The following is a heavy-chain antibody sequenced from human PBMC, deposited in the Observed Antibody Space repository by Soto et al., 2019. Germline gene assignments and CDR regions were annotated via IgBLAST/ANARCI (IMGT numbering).Heavy chain of an antibody. CDR2: FDPEDGET. Sequence: GVSVKVSCKVSGYTLTELSMHWVRQAPGKGLEWMGGFDPEDGETIYAQKFQGRVTMTEDTSTDTAYMELSSLRSEDTAVYYCATVDCSSTSCYVWGQGTLVTVSS. V-gene: IGHV1-24*01. CDR3: ATVDCSSTSCYV. CDR1: GYTLTELS. D-gene: IGHD2-2*01. J-gene: IGHJ4*02.